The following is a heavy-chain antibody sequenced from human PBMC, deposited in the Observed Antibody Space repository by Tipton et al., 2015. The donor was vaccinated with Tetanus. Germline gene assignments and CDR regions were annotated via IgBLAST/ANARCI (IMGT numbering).Heavy chain of an antibody. CDR3: ASPIKQWLVPLDL. D-gene: IGHD6-19*01. CDR2: ITPRGSS. V-gene: IGHV4-34*01. Sequence: LRLSCAASGFDFRSDWMTWVRQAPGKGLEWIGEITPRGSSSYNPALKSRVTISGDTSKNQFSLNLTSVTAADTAIYYCASPIKQWLVPLDLWGQGILVTVSS. J-gene: IGHJ5*02. CDR1: GFDFRSDW.